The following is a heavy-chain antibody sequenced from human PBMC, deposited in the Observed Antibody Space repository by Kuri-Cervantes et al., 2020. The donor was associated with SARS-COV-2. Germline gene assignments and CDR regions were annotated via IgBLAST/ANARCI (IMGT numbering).Heavy chain of an antibody. CDR3: ARDRTILDYFDY. D-gene: IGHD3-9*01. J-gene: IGHJ4*02. Sequence: GGSLRLSCAASGFTFSSYGMHWVRQAPGKGLEWVAVIWYGGSNKYYADSVKGRFTISRDNSKNTLYLQMNSLRAEDTAVYYCARDRTILDYFDYWGQGTLVTVSS. CDR1: GFTFSSYG. CDR2: IWYGGSNK. V-gene: IGHV3-33*01.